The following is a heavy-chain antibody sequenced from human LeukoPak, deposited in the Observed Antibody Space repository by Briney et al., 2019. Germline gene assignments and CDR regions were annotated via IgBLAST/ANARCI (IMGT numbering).Heavy chain of an antibody. CDR2: ISGHSSAI. J-gene: IGHJ4*02. CDR1: GFTFSSYS. V-gene: IGHV3-48*02. Sequence: PGGSLRLSCAASGFTFSSYSLNWVRQAPGKGLEWVSYISGHSSAIYYADSVRGRFTISRDNAKESLYLQMNSLRDEDTAVYYCARDQHYSSDYWGQGTLVTVSS. D-gene: IGHD2-21*01. CDR3: ARDQHYSSDY.